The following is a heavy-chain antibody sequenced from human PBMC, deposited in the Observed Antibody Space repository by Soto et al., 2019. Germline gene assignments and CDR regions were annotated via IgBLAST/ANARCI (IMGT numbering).Heavy chain of an antibody. J-gene: IGHJ4*02. CDR2: INPSGGST. D-gene: IGHD3-22*01. V-gene: IGHV1-46*01. Sequence: ASVKVSCKASGYTFTSYYMHWVRQAPGQGLEWMGIINPSGGSTSYAQKFQGRVTMTRDTSTSTVYMELSSLRSEDTAVYYCARDRTMIVVVGGYYFDYWGQGTLVTV. CDR3: ARDRTMIVVVGGYYFDY. CDR1: GYTFTSYY.